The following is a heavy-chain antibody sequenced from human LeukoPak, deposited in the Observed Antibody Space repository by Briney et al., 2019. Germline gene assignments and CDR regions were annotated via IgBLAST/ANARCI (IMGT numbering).Heavy chain of an antibody. Sequence: SETLSLTCTVSGGSISTYYWSWIRQPPGKGLEWIGEINHSGSTNYNPSLKSRVTISVDTSKNQFSLKLSSVTAADTAVYYCARVETNSSTSLDAFDIWGQGTMVTVSS. CDR1: GGSISTYY. CDR2: INHSGST. CDR3: ARVETNSSTSLDAFDI. J-gene: IGHJ3*02. D-gene: IGHD2-2*01. V-gene: IGHV4-34*01.